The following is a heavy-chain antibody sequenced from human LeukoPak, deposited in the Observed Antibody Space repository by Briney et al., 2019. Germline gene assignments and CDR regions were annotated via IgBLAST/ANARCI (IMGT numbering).Heavy chain of an antibody. D-gene: IGHD5-18*01. J-gene: IGHJ6*03. CDR3: ARDPTQLWGNIYSYYMDV. CDR1: GFTFSSYW. Sequence: GSLRLSCAASGFTFSSYWMSWVRQAPGKGLEWVANIKQDGSEKYYVDSVKGRFTISRDNAKNSLYLQMNSLRAEDTAVYYCARDPTQLWGNIYSYYMDVWGKGTTVTVSS. V-gene: IGHV3-7*01. CDR2: IKQDGSEK.